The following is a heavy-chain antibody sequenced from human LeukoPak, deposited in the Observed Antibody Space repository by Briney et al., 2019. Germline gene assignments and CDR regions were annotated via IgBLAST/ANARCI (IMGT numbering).Heavy chain of an antibody. CDR2: ISGSGGST. J-gene: IGHJ3*02. CDR1: GFTFSSYA. Sequence: GGSLRLSCAASGFTFSSYAMSWVRQAPGKGLEWVSAISGSGGSTYYADSVKGRFTISRDNSKNTLYLQMNSLRAEDTAVYYCARGGYCGGDCYDAFDIWGQGTMVTVSS. V-gene: IGHV3-23*01. CDR3: ARGGYCGGDCYDAFDI. D-gene: IGHD2-21*01.